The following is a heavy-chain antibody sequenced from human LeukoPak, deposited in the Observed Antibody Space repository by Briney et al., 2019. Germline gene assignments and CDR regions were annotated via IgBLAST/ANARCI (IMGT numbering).Heavy chain of an antibody. CDR2: ISLTGET. V-gene: IGHV4-4*02. D-gene: IGHD1-26*01. Sequence: SETLSLTCGVFGGSIRSTNWWSWVRQPPGQGLEWIGEISLTGETNYNPSLNGRVTMSLDESRNQLSLDLTSVTAADTALYYYSRECGAFCPFGYWGQGTLVIVSP. CDR1: GGSIRSTNW. CDR3: SRECGAFCPFGY. J-gene: IGHJ4*02.